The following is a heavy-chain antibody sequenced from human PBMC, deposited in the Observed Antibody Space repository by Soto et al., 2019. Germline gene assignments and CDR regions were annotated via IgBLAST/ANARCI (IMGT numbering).Heavy chain of an antibody. CDR2: ISAYNGNT. CDR3: AGRAPEGLIWGGGDP. Sequence: ASVKVSCKASGYTFTSYGISWVRQAPGQGLEWMGWISAYNGNTNYAQKLQGRVTMTTDTSTSTAYMELRSLRSDDMAVYYCAGRAPEGLIWGGGDPWGQGTLGTGFS. J-gene: IGHJ5*01. CDR1: GYTFTSYG. V-gene: IGHV1-18*03. D-gene: IGHD3-16*01.